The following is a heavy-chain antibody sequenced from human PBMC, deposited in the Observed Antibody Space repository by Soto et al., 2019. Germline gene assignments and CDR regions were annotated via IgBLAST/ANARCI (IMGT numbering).Heavy chain of an antibody. V-gene: IGHV1-2*04. Sequence: ASVKVSCKASGYTFTDYYIHWVRQAPGQGLEWMGWVNPNSGGTNYAQKFQGWVTMTRDTSISTVYMELSSLKSDDMAVYYCAREGAATANYGMDVWGQGATVTVSS. CDR3: AREGAATANYGMDV. D-gene: IGHD2-15*01. CDR1: GYTFTDYY. J-gene: IGHJ6*02. CDR2: VNPNSGGT.